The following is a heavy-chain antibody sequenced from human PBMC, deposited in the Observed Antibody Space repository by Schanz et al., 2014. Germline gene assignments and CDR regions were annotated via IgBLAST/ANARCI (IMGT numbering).Heavy chain of an antibody. Sequence: QVQLVESGGGVVQPGRSLRLSCAASGFTFSSYGMHWVRQAPGKGLEWVAVISYDGSNKYYADSVKGRFTISRDNSKNTLYLQMNSLRAEDTAVYYCARKTDSSGTGDYWGQGTLVTVSS. D-gene: IGHD6-19*01. CDR1: GFTFSSYG. CDR3: ARKTDSSGTGDY. J-gene: IGHJ4*02. CDR2: ISYDGSNK. V-gene: IGHV3-30*03.